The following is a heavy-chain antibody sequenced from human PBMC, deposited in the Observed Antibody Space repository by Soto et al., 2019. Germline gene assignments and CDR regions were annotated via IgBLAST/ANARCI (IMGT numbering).Heavy chain of an antibody. CDR2: IDSKSGTI. V-gene: IGHV3-48*01. D-gene: IGHD2-15*01. CDR3: VRELCSGGCYSDY. Sequence: EVQLVESGGDLVQPGGSLRLSCAASGFTFSINSMNWVRQAPGKGLEWVSYIDSKSGTIYYADSVKGRFTISRDNARNALYLQMNSLRAEDTAVYYCVRELCSGGCYSDYWGQGTLVTVSS. J-gene: IGHJ4*02. CDR1: GFTFSINS.